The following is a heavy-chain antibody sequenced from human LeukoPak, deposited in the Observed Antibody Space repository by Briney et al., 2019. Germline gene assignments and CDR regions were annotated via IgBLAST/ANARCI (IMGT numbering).Heavy chain of an antibody. Sequence: SETLSLTCTVSGGSISSHYWSWIRQPAGKGLEWIGRIYTSGSTNYNPSLKSRVTMSIDTSKNQFSLKLTSVTAADTAVYYCAGGAYYDILTGYYSPEDYWGQGTLVTVSS. CDR3: AGGAYYDILTGYYSPEDY. V-gene: IGHV4-4*07. J-gene: IGHJ4*02. D-gene: IGHD3-9*01. CDR2: IYTSGST. CDR1: GGSISSHY.